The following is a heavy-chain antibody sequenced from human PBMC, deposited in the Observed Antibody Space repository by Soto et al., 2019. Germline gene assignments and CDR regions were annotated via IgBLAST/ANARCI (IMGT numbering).Heavy chain of an antibody. Sequence: PSETLSLTCAVSGGSISRGGYSWSWIRQPPGKGLEWIGYIYHSGSTYYNPSLKSRVTISVDRSKNQFSLKLSSVTAADTAVYYCARDRIAAAGTGWYYYGMDVWGQGTTVTVSS. CDR3: ARDRIAAAGTGWYYYGMDV. D-gene: IGHD6-13*01. V-gene: IGHV4-30-2*01. J-gene: IGHJ6*02. CDR1: GGSISRGGYS. CDR2: IYHSGST.